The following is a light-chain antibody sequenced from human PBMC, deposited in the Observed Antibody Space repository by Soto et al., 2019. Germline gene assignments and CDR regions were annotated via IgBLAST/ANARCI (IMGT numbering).Light chain of an antibody. CDR1: SSDVGGYKF. V-gene: IGLV2-14*01. Sequence: QSALTQPAYVSGSPGQSITISCTGTSSDVGGYKFVSWYQQHPGKAPKLMIYEVSNRPSGVSNRFSGSKSGNTASLTISGLQAEDEADYYCSSYTTSSTRVFVGGTQVTVL. J-gene: IGLJ3*02. CDR3: SSYTTSSTRV. CDR2: EVS.